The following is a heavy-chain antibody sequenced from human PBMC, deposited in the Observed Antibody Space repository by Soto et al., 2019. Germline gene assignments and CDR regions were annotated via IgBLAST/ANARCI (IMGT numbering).Heavy chain of an antibody. J-gene: IGHJ5*02. CDR1: GGSISSSSYY. Sequence: PSETLSLTCTVSGGSISSSSYYWGWIRQPPGKGLEWIGSIYYSGSTYYNPSLKSRVTISVDTFKNQFSLKLSSVTAADTAVYYCARSLRYYDSSGYLEAKTWFDPWGQGTLVTVSS. CDR2: IYYSGST. D-gene: IGHD3-22*01. CDR3: ARSLRYYDSSGYLEAKTWFDP. V-gene: IGHV4-39*01.